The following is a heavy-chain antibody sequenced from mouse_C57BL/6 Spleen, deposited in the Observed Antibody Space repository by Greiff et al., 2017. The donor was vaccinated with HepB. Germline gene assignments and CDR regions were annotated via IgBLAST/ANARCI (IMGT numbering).Heavy chain of an antibody. V-gene: IGHV1-18*01. CDR1: GYTFTDYN. J-gene: IGHJ1*03. D-gene: IGHD1-1*01. CDR2: INPNNGGT. CDR3: ARFDGYGSSSWYFDV. Sequence: VQLKQSGPELVKPGASVKIPCKASGYTFTDYNMDWVKQSHGKSLEWIGDINPNNGGTIYNQKFKGKATLTVDKSSSTAYMELRSLTSEDTAVYYCARFDGYGSSSWYFDVWGTGTTVTVSS.